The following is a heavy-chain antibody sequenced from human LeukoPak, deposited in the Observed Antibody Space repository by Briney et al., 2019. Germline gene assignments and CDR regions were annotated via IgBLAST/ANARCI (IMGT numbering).Heavy chain of an antibody. CDR3: ARGGWYCSGGSCYSPWGAFDI. J-gene: IGHJ3*02. V-gene: IGHV4-39*07. CDR1: GGSISSSSYY. D-gene: IGHD2-15*01. CDR2: IYYSGST. Sequence: SEALSLTCTVSGGSISSSSYYWGWIRQPPGKGLEWIGSIYYSGSTYYNPSLKSRVTISVDTSKNQSSLKLSSVTAADTAVYYCARGGWYCSGGSCYSPWGAFDIWGQGTMVTVSS.